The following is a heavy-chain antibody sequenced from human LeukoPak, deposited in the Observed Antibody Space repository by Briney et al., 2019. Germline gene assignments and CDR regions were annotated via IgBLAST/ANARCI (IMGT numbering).Heavy chain of an antibody. CDR2: IYTSGST. CDR3: ASVIWFGELFPPS. Sequence: PSETLSLTCTVSGGSISRYYWSWIRQPAGKGLEWIGRIYTSGSTNYNPSLKSRVTMSVDTSKNQFSLKLSSVTAADTAVYYCASVIWFGELFPPSWGQGTLVTVSS. J-gene: IGHJ5*02. D-gene: IGHD3-10*01. CDR1: GGSISRYY. V-gene: IGHV4-4*07.